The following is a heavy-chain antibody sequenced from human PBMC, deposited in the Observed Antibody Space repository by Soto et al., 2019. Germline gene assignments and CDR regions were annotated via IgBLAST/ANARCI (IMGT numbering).Heavy chain of an antibody. J-gene: IGHJ6*02. V-gene: IGHV1-3*01. CDR3: ARDGLYCSSTSCYPITYGMDV. Sequence: GASVKVSCKASGYTFNSYAMHWVRQAPGQRLEWMGWINAGNGNTKYSQKFQGRVTITRDTSASTAYMELSSLRSEDTAVYYCARDGLYCSSTSCYPITYGMDVWGQGTTVTVSS. CDR2: INAGNGNT. CDR1: GYTFNSYA. D-gene: IGHD2-2*01.